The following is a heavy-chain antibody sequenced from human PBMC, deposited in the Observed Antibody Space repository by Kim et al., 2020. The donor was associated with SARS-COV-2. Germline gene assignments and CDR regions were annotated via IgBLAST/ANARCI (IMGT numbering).Heavy chain of an antibody. V-gene: IGHV5-10-1*01. CDR2: IDPSDYYT. D-gene: IGHD6-13*01. J-gene: IGHJ6*02. CDR1: GYSFTSYW. Sequence: GESLKISCKGSGYSFTSYWISWVRQMPGKGLEWMGRIDPSDYYTNYSPSFQGHVTISADKSISTAYLQWSSLKASDTAMYYCASRGGYSSSWDTYYYYGMDVWGQGTTVTVSS. CDR3: ASRGGYSSSWDTYYYYGMDV.